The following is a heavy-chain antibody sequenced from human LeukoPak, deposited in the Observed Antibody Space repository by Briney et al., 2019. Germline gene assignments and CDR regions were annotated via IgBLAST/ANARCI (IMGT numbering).Heavy chain of an antibody. CDR2: ISAYNGNT. V-gene: IGHV1-18*01. D-gene: IGHD3-16*02. Sequence: ASVKVSCKASGYTFTSYGISWVRQAPGQGLEWMGWISAYNGNTNYAQKLQGRVTMTTDTSTSTAYMELRSLRSDDTAVYYCARALRSYYDYIWGSYRDPYYFDYWGQGTLVTVPS. CDR3: ARALRSYYDYIWGSYRDPYYFDY. J-gene: IGHJ4*02. CDR1: GYTFTSYG.